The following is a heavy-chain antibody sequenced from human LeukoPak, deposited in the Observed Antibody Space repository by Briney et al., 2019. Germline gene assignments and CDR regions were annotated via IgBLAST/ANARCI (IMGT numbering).Heavy chain of an antibody. CDR3: ARGGYDNFDY. Sequence: GGSLRLSCAASGFTFSSYAMSWVRQAPGKGLEWVSGINWNGGSTGYADSVKGRFTISRDNAENSLYLQMNSLRAEDTALYHCARGGYDNFDYWGQGTLVTVSS. CDR2: INWNGGST. CDR1: GFTFSSYA. D-gene: IGHD5-12*01. V-gene: IGHV3-20*01. J-gene: IGHJ4*02.